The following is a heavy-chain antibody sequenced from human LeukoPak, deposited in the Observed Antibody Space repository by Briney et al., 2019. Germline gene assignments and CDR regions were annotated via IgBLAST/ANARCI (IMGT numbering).Heavy chain of an antibody. D-gene: IGHD2-2*01. CDR2: LSFGGST. Sequence: KPSETPSLTCAVSGGSISSSGYFWGWIRQSPGNGLEWIGSLSFGGSTYYNPSLKSRVTISGDTAKNHVSLKLISVSAADTAVYYCAREGLPGLCTSTSCYAVFDPWGQGTLVTVSS. V-gene: IGHV4-39*02. CDR1: GGSISSSGYF. CDR3: AREGLPGLCTSTSCYAVFDP. J-gene: IGHJ5*02.